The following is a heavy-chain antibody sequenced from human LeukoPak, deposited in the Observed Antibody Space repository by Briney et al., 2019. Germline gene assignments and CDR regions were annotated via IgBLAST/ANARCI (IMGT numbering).Heavy chain of an antibody. Sequence: GGSLRLSCAASGFTSSSYEMNWVRQAPGKGLEWVSYISSSGSTIYYADSVKGRFTISRDNAKNSLYLQMNSLRAEDTAVYYCARDLKQWLDDAFDIWGQGTMVTVSS. CDR2: ISSSGSTI. V-gene: IGHV3-48*03. CDR1: GFTSSSYE. D-gene: IGHD6-19*01. CDR3: ARDLKQWLDDAFDI. J-gene: IGHJ3*02.